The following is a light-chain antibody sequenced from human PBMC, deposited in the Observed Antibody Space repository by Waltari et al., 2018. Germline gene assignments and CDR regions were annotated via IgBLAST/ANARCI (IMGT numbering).Light chain of an antibody. CDR1: SSNTGAGYD. CDR3: QSYDSSLIYV. V-gene: IGLV1-40*01. CDR2: GNS. Sequence: QSVLTQPPSVSGAPGQRVTISCTGSSSNTGAGYDVHWYQQLPGTAPKLLIYGNSNRPSGVPDRFSGSKSGTSASLAITGLQAEDEADYYCQSYDSSLIYVFGTGTKVTVL. J-gene: IGLJ1*01.